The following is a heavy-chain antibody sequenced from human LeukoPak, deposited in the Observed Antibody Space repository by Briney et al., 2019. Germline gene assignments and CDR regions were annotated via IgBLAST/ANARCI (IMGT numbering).Heavy chain of an antibody. V-gene: IGHV4-59*01. Sequence: SETLSLTCTVSGGSISSYYWSSIRQPPGKGLEWIGYIYYNGSTNYNPSLKSRVTISVETSNNQFSLKLSSVTAADTAVYYCARAAGSSRPYYFDYWGQGTLVTVSS. CDR2: IYYNGST. CDR3: ARAAGSSRPYYFDY. J-gene: IGHJ4*02. D-gene: IGHD2-2*01. CDR1: GGSISSYY.